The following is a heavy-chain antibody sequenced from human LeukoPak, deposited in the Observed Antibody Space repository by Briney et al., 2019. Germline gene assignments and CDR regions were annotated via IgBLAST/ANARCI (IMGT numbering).Heavy chain of an antibody. CDR3: ARANALYCSSTSCLFDY. D-gene: IGHD2-2*01. Sequence: GASVTVSCKASGYTFTDYYIHMVRQAPGQGLEWMAWINPNSGGTYYAQNFHDRITLTRETSISTAYMELSRLRSDDSAIYYCARANALYCSSTSCLFDYWGQGTLVTVSS. J-gene: IGHJ4*02. CDR2: INPNSGGT. V-gene: IGHV1-2*02. CDR1: GYTFTDYY.